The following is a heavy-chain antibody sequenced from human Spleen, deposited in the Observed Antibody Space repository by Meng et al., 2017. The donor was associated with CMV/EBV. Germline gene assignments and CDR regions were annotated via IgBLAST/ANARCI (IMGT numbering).Heavy chain of an antibody. CDR1: GGSISSGDYY. D-gene: IGHD4-23*01. V-gene: IGHV4-31*03. CDR3: VRVGVNAYYYGMDI. CDR2: IYYSGST. Sequence: SETLSLTCTVSGGSISSGDYYWSWIRQPPGKGLEWIGYIYYSGSTYYSPSLKSRVTISVDTSKNQFSLKLSSVTAADTAVYYCVRVGVNAYYYGMDIWGQGTTVTVSS. J-gene: IGHJ6*02.